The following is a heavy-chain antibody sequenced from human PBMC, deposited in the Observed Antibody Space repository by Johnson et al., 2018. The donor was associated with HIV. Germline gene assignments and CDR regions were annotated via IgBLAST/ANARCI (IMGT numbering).Heavy chain of an antibody. CDR2: IYSGGST. V-gene: IGHV3-66*01. J-gene: IGHJ3*02. CDR1: GFNVSDNY. Sequence: MLLVESGGALVQPGGSLRLSCAGSGFNVSDNYMSWVRQAPGKGLEWVSVIYSGGSTFNAHSVKGRFTISRDNSKNTLYLQMGSLRAEDMAVYFCASIILGAFDIWGHGTLVTVSS. CDR3: ASIILGAFDI.